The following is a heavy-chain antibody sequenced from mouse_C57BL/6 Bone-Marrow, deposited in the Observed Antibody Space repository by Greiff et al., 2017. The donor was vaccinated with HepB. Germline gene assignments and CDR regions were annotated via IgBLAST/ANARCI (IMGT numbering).Heavy chain of an antibody. CDR2: IDPSDSET. J-gene: IGHJ1*03. CDR3: ARDYGSRYDWYFDV. CDR1: GYTFTSYW. D-gene: IGHD1-1*01. V-gene: IGHV1-52*01. Sequence: QVQLQQPGAELVRPGSSVKLSCKASGYTFTSYWMHWVKQRPIQGLEWIGNIDPSDSETHYNQKFKDKATLTVDKSSSTAYMQLSSLTSEDSAVYYCARDYGSRYDWYFDVWGTGTTVTVSS.